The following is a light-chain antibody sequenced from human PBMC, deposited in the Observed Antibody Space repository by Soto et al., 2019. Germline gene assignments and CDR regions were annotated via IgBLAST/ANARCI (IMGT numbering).Light chain of an antibody. CDR1: SSDVGGYNY. Sequence: QSALTQPRSVSGSPGQSVTISCTGTSSDVGGYNYVSWYQQHPGKAPKFMIYDVSERPSGVPDRFSGSKSGNTASLTVSGLQAEDEAEYYCCSYAGSPRYVLGTGTKVTVL. CDR2: DVS. CDR3: CSYAGSPRYV. J-gene: IGLJ1*01. V-gene: IGLV2-11*01.